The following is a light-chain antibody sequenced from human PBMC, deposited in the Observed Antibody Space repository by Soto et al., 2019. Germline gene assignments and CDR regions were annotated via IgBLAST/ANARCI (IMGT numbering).Light chain of an antibody. J-gene: IGLJ2*01. CDR2: EVS. V-gene: IGLV2-14*01. Sequence: QSALTQPASVSGSPGQSITISCTGTSSDVGGYNYVSWYQQHPGKAPKLMIYEVSTRPSGVSNRVSGSKSGNTASLTISGLQAEDESDYYCSSYTSSSTPYVVFGGGTQLTVL. CDR3: SSYTSSSTPYVV. CDR1: SSDVGGYNY.